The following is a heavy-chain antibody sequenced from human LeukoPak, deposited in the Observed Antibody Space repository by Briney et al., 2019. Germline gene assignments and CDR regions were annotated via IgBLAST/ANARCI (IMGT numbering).Heavy chain of an antibody. V-gene: IGHV3-21*01. Sequence: GGSLRLSCAASGFTFSSYSMNWVRQAPGKGLEWVSSINSSRYIYYADSVQGRCTISRDNAKNALYLQMSSLRAEDTAVYYCARDKDYYGSGSYLFWGQGTLVTVSS. CDR3: ARDKDYYGSGSYLF. J-gene: IGHJ4*02. D-gene: IGHD3-10*01. CDR1: GFTFSSYS. CDR2: INSSRYI.